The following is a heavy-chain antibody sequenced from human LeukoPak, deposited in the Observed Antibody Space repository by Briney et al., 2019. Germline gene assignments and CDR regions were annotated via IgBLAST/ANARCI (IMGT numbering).Heavy chain of an antibody. CDR2: IKSKTDGGTT. D-gene: IGHD6-19*01. CDR1: GFTFSNAW. Sequence: KPGGSLRLSCAASGFTFSNAWMSWVRQAPGKGLEWGGRIKSKTDGGTTDYAAPVKGRFTISRDDSKNTLYLQMNSLKTEDTAVYYCLAAVAGRGIDYWGQGTLVTVSS. CDR3: LAAVAGRGIDY. J-gene: IGHJ4*02. V-gene: IGHV3-15*01.